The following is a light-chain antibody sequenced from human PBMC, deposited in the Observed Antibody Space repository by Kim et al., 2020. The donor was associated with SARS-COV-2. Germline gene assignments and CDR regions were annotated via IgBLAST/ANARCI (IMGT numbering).Light chain of an antibody. V-gene: IGLV3-1*01. CDR1: KLGDKY. CDR3: QAWDSTTAVV. CDR2: QDS. J-gene: IGLJ2*01. Sequence: PGQPASITCSGDKLGDKYACWYQQKPGQSPVLVIYQDSKRPSGIPERFSGSNSGNTATLTISGTQAMDEADYYCQAWDSTTAVVFGGGTQLTVL.